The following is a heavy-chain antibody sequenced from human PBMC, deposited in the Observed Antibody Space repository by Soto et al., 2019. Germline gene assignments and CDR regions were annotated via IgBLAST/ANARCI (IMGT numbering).Heavy chain of an antibody. CDR1: GYTSADFG. CDR2: VSGNNLAS. CDR3: VRDQKYFRVNGNWFDS. V-gene: IGHV1-18*04. D-gene: IGHD2-2*01. J-gene: IGHJ5*01. Sequence: ASVKVSCKASGYTSADFGISWVRQAPGQGLEWMGWVSGNNLASNPAPKVQGRITMTLDTSTGVSYMALRSLRSDDTAIYYCVRDQKYFRVNGNWFDSWGQGTLVTVSS.